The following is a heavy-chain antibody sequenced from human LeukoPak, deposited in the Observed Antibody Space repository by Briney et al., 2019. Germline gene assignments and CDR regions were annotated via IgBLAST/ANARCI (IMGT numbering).Heavy chain of an antibody. CDR3: VKDMWADVPRHLHCSGVICKVNAFDV. CDR2: ISWNSGYI. Sequence: GRSLRLFCVASGFTFGEYAMHWVRQATGKGLELGSGISWNSGYIAYADSVKCRFSISKDNAKSSLYLPINSLRAEDTALYHCVKDMWADVPRHLHCSGVICKVNAFDVWGHGTVVSVSS. D-gene: IGHD2-15*01. CDR1: GFTFGEYA. J-gene: IGHJ3*01. V-gene: IGHV3-9*01.